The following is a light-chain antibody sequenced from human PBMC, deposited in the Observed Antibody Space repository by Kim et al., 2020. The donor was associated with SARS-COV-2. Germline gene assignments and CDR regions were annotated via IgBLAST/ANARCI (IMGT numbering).Light chain of an antibody. CDR1: PIVSSSY. CDR2: GAS. CDR3: QQYGSSPGT. V-gene: IGKV3-20*01. Sequence: PGEGDTLYYRAIPIVSSSYFAWYQQNPGQAPRLLIYGASNRATGIPDRFSGSGSGTDFTLTINRLEPEDFAVYYCQQYGSSPGTFGGGTKVDIK. J-gene: IGKJ4*01.